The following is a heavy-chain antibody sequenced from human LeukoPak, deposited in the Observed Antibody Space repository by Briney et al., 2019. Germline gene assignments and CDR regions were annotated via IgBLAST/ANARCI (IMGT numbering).Heavy chain of an antibody. V-gene: IGHV4-38-2*02. Sequence: SETLSLTCTVSGYSISSGYYWGWIRPPPGKGLEWIGGIYHSGSTYYNPSLKSRVTISVDTSKNQFSLKLSSVTAADTAVYYCARDVLMGYDSSGYPDYWGQGTLVTVSS. CDR1: GYSISSGYY. CDR3: ARDVLMGYDSSGYPDY. CDR2: IYHSGST. J-gene: IGHJ4*02. D-gene: IGHD3-22*01.